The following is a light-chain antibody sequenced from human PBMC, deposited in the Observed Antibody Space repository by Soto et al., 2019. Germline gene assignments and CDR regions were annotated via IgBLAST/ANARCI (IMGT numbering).Light chain of an antibody. V-gene: IGLV2-14*01. CDR1: TSDVGGYNY. CDR3: LSKTSTISYV. J-gene: IGLJ1*01. Sequence: QSVLTQPAAVSGSPGQSIAISCTGTTSDVGGYNYVSWYQQHPGQVPKLLIHEVSNRPSGVSNRCSGSKSGNTASLTISGLQAEDEADYYCLSKTSTISYVFGTGTKVTVL. CDR2: EVS.